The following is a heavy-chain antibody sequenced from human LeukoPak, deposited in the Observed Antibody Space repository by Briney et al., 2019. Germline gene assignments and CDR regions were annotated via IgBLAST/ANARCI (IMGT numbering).Heavy chain of an antibody. D-gene: IGHD3-10*01. CDR1: GYTFTGYY. CDR2: INPNSGGT. V-gene: IGHV1-2*06. J-gene: IGHJ5*02. CDR3: ARQLITYNWFDP. Sequence: ASAKVSCKASGYTFTGYYMHWVRQAPGQGLEWMGRINPNSGGTNYALKFQGRVTMTRDTSISTAYMELSRLRSDDTAVYYCARQLITYNWFDPWGQGTLVTVSS.